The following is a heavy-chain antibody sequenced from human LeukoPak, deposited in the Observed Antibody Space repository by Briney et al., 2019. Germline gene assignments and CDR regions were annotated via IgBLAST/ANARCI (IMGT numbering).Heavy chain of an antibody. J-gene: IGHJ4*02. D-gene: IGHD3-22*01. CDR1: GFTFSSYA. CDR3: ARSRYYYDSSGYSPWGY. Sequence: GGSLRLSCAASGFTFSSYAMHWVRQAPGKGLEWVAVISYDGSNKYYADSVKGRFTISRDNSKNTPYLQMNSLRAEDTAVYYCARSRYYYDSSGYSPWGYWGQGTLVTVSS. CDR2: ISYDGSNK. V-gene: IGHV3-30*04.